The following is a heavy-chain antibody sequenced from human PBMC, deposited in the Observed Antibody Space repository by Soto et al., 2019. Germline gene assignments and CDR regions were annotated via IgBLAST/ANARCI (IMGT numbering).Heavy chain of an antibody. CDR1: GDSLNDYY. CDR3: ARPGIDYYYMDV. V-gene: IGHV1-18*04. Sequence: VASVKVSCKSSGDSLNDYYIHWVRQAPGQGLEWMGWISAYNGNTNYAQKLQGRVTMTTDTSTSTAYMELRSLRSDDTAVYYCARPGIDYYYMDVWGKGTTVTVSS. J-gene: IGHJ6*03. CDR2: ISAYNGNT. D-gene: IGHD6-13*01.